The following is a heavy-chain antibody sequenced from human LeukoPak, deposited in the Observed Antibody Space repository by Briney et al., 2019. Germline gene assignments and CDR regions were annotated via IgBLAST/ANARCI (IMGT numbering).Heavy chain of an antibody. V-gene: IGHV3-20*04. CDR1: GFTFDEHG. CDR3: AAGDRNGWYFDY. CDR2: INWNGGST. Sequence: PGGSLRLSCAASGFTFDEHGMSWVRQVPGKGLEWVSGINWNGGSTGYADSVKGRFTISRDNAKNSLYLQMNSLRAEDTALYYCAAGDRNGWYFDYWGQGTLVTVSS. D-gene: IGHD6-19*01. J-gene: IGHJ4*02.